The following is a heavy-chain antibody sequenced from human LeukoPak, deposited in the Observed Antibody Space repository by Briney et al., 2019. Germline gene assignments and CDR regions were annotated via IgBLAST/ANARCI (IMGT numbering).Heavy chain of an antibody. Sequence: PGGSLRLSCAASGFTFSNYAMIWVRQAPGKGLEWVSGITGSGGSTYYADSVKGRFAISRDNSKNTLYMQMNSLRAEDTAVYYCVPPSWFAPWGQGTLVTVSS. CDR2: ITGSGGST. J-gene: IGHJ5*02. V-gene: IGHV3-23*01. CDR3: VPPSWFAP. CDR1: GFTFSNYA.